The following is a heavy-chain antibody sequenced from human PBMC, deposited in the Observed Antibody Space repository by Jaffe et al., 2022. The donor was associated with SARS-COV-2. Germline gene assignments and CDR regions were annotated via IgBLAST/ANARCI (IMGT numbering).Heavy chain of an antibody. CDR2: IYTGGTT. J-gene: IGHJ6*03. CDR3: ARSYYDQHMDV. CDR1: GFIVSTTY. V-gene: IGHV3-53*02. D-gene: IGHD3-22*01. Sequence: EVQLVETGGGLIQPGGSLRLSCAASGFIVSTTYMTWVRQAPGKGLEWVSSIYTGGTTYYAGSVKGRFTISGDNSRNTLYLQMNSLRVEDTAVYYCARSYYDQHMDVWGKGTTVTVSS.